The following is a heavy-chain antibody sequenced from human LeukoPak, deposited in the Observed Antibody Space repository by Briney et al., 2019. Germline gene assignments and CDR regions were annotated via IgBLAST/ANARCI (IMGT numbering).Heavy chain of an antibody. D-gene: IGHD6-19*01. J-gene: IGHJ4*02. CDR2: IKEDGSEK. CDR1: GFTFSTYW. V-gene: IGHV3-7*01. CDR3: TRNSGWYRLDY. Sequence: PGGSLRLSCTASGFTFSTYWMTWVRQTPGKGLEWVANIKEDGSEKVYADSVKGRFTISRDNAKNSLYLQMNSLRVDDTAMYYCTRNSGWYRLDYWGQGTLVTVPS.